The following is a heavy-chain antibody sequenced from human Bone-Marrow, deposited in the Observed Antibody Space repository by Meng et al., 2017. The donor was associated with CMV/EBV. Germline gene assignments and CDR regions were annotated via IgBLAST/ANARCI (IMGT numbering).Heavy chain of an antibody. Sequence: GGSLRLSCAASGFTFSSYAMSWVRQAPGKGLEWVSAISGSGGSTYYADSVKGRFTISRDNSKNTLYLQMNSLRAVDTTVYYCAKVTRVVPAAIGAFDIWGQGTMVTVSS. CDR3: AKVTRVVPAAIGAFDI. CDR1: GFTFSSYA. CDR2: ISGSGGST. V-gene: IGHV3-23*01. D-gene: IGHD2-2*01. J-gene: IGHJ3*02.